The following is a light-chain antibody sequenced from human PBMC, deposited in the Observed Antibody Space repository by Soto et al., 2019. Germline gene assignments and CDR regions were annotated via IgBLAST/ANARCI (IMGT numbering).Light chain of an antibody. CDR2: DAS. J-gene: IGKJ1*01. Sequence: EIVLTQSPATLSLSPGERATRSCRASQSVSSYLAWYQQKPGQAPRLLIYDASNRATGIPARFSGSGSGTDFTLTISSLEPEDFAVYYCQQRSNWPPTFGQGTTVDIK. CDR1: QSVSSY. V-gene: IGKV3-11*01. CDR3: QQRSNWPPT.